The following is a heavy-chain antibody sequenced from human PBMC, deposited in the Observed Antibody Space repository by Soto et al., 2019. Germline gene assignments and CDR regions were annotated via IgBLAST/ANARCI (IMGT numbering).Heavy chain of an antibody. CDR3: AGLGYCSGGSCPGDY. J-gene: IGHJ4*02. CDR1: GYTFTGYY. D-gene: IGHD2-15*01. Sequence: GASVEVSCKASGYTFTGYYMHWVRQAPGQGLEWMGWINPNSGGTNYAQKFQGRVTMTRDTSISTAYMELSRLRSDDTAVYYCAGLGYCSGGSCPGDYWGQGTLVTVSS. CDR2: INPNSGGT. V-gene: IGHV1-2*02.